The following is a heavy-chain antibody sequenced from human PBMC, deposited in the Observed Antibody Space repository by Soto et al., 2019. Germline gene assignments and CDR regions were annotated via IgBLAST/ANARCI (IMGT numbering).Heavy chain of an antibody. J-gene: IGHJ5*02. CDR1: GYTFINFE. D-gene: IGHD6-13*01. CDR3: ARMASAGTLNWFDP. V-gene: IGHV1-8*02. Sequence: ASVKVSCKASGYTFINFEISLVRQAAGQGLEWLGWMNPGSGKTGYASKFQGRVAMTRDASTGTSHLELSSLTSDDTAVYYCARMASAGTLNWFDPWGQGTLVTVSS. CDR2: MNPGSGKT.